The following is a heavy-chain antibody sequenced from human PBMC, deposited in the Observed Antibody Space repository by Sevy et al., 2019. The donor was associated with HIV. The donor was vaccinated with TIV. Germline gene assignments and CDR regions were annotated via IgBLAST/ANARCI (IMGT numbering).Heavy chain of an antibody. J-gene: IGHJ4*02. V-gene: IGHV3-53*01. CDR1: GFSVSDNY. CDR2: IYSGGST. Sequence: GGSLRLSCAASGFSVSDNYMSWVSQAPGKGLEWVSVIYSGGSTYYADAVKGRFTISRDNSKNTLYLQMNSLRAEDTAMYYCAREKVYWGRGTLVTVSS. CDR3: AREKVY.